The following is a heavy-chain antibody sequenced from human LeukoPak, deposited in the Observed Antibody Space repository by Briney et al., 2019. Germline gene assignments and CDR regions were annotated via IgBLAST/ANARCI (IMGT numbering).Heavy chain of an antibody. D-gene: IGHD3-10*01. CDR3: ARDRDWWFGELAAFDA. CDR2: TYYRSKWYN. V-gene: IGHV6-1*01. CDR1: GDSVSSNSAA. J-gene: IGHJ5*02. Sequence: SQTLSLTSAISGDSVSSNSAAWNWIRQSPSRGLEWLGRTYYRSKWYNDYAVSVKSRITINPDTSKNQFSLQLNSVTPEDTAVYYCARDRDWWFGELAAFDAWGQGTLVTDSS.